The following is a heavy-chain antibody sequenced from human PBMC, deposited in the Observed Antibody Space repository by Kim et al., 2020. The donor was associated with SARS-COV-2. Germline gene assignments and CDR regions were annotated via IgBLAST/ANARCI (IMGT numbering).Heavy chain of an antibody. CDR1: GGSISSSSYY. D-gene: IGHD3-9*01. Sequence: SETLSLTCTVSGGSISSSSYYWGWIRQPPGKGLEWIGSIYYSGSTYYNPSLKSRVTISVDTSKNQFSLKLSSVTAADTAVYYCARQRTYEGYFDWLSMGPFDYWGQGTLVTVSS. J-gene: IGHJ4*02. CDR3: ARQRTYEGYFDWLSMGPFDY. V-gene: IGHV4-39*01. CDR2: IYYSGST.